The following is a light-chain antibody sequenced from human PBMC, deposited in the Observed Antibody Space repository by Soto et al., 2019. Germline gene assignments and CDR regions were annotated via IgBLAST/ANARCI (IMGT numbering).Light chain of an antibody. CDR3: QSYDSSLSGSRV. J-gene: IGLJ1*01. CDR1: SSNIGAGYD. V-gene: IGLV1-40*01. Sequence: QSVLTQPPSVYGAPEQRVTISCNGSSSNIGAGYDVHWYQQLPGTAPKLLIYGDSNRPSGVPDRFSGSKSGTSASLAITGLQAEDEADYYCQSYDSSLSGSRVFGTGTKLTVL. CDR2: GDS.